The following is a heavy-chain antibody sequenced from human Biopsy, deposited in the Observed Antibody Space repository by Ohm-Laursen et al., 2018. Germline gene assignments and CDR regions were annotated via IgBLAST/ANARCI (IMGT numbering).Heavy chain of an antibody. V-gene: IGHV4-4*07. CDR2: IYTIGDT. D-gene: IGHD3-3*01. Sequence: TLSLTCTVSGASMTGYFWTWVRQPAGKGLEWIGHIYTIGDTTYNPSLESRVTMSLDTSKNQFSLKTTSLTAADTAVYFCAREDEGLLRALDLWGQGTMVTVSS. CDR3: AREDEGLLRALDL. J-gene: IGHJ3*01. CDR1: GASMTGYF.